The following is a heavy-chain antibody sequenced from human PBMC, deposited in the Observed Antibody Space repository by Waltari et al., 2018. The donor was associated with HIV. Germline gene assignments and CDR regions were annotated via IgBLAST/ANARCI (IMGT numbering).Heavy chain of an antibody. V-gene: IGHV3-53*01. J-gene: IGHJ6*02. CDR3: ARDPRSSGYYGMDV. Sequence: EVQLVESGGGLIEPGGSLRLSCAASGFTISDNYMRWVRQAPGKGLEWVSVIYSGGSTYYADSVKGRFTISRDNSKNTLSLHMNSLRAEDTAVYYCARDPRSSGYYGMDVWGQGATVTVSS. CDR1: GFTISDNY. CDR2: IYSGGST. D-gene: IGHD1-26*01.